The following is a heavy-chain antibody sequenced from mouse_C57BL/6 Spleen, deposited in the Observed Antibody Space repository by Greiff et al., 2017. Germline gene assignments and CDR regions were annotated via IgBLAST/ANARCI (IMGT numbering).Heavy chain of an antibody. CDR1: GYTFTDYE. D-gene: IGHD2-12*01. J-gene: IGHJ3*01. V-gene: IGHV1-15*01. CDR3: TRSYSPWFAY. CDR2: IDPETGGT. Sequence: VQLQQSGAELVRPGASVTLSCKASGYTFTDYEMHWVKQTPVHGLEWIGAIDPETGGTAYNQKFKGKAILTADKSSSTAYMELRSRTSEDSAVYYCTRSYSPWFAYWGQGTLVTVSA.